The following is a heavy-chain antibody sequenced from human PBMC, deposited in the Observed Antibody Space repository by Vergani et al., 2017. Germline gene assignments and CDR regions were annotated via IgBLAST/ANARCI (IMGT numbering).Heavy chain of an antibody. J-gene: IGHJ5*02. CDR1: GFSLSTSGMR. D-gene: IGHD1-26*01. CDR3: ARESGSYNWFDP. V-gene: IGHV2-70*04. CDR2: IDWDDDK. Sequence: QVTLKESGPALVKPTQTLTLTCTLSGFSLSTSGMRVSWIRQPPGKALEWLARIDWDDDKFYSTSLKTRLTISKDTSKNQVVLTMTNMDPVDTATYYCARESGSYNWFDPWGQGTLVTVSS.